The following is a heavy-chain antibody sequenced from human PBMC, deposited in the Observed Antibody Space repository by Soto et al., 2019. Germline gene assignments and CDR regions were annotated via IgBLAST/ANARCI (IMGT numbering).Heavy chain of an antibody. D-gene: IGHD3-3*01. J-gene: IGHJ4*02. CDR1: GFTFGSYW. CDR3: GRDDFGVVIDF. V-gene: IGHV3-74*01. CDR2: IDSDGSST. Sequence: GVSLRLPCAASGFTFGSYWMHRFRQPLEKGQVWVSHIDSDGSSTTYADSVKGRFTISRDNAKNTLYLQMYSLRAEDTAVYYCGRDDFGVVIDFWGRGTLDTVSS.